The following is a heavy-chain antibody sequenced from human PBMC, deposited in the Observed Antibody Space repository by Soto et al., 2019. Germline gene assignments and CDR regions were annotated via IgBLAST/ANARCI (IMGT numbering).Heavy chain of an antibody. V-gene: IGHV1-69*13. CDR1: GGTFSSYA. D-gene: IGHD3-10*01. CDR2: IIPIFGTA. Sequence: VKVSCKASGGTFSSYAISWVRQAPGQGLEWMGGIIPIFGTANYAQKFQGRVTITADESTSTAYMELSSLRSEDTAVYYCARVDGSGSPNYYYYGMDVWGQGTTVTVSS. CDR3: ARVDGSGSPNYYYYGMDV. J-gene: IGHJ6*02.